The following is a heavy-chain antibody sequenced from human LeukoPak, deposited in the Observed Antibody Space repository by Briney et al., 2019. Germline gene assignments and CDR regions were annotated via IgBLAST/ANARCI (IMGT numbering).Heavy chain of an antibody. CDR3: AKDGEIWAKDGRDAFDI. V-gene: IGHV3-23*01. CDR2: ISGSGGST. J-gene: IGHJ3*02. CDR1: GFTFSSYD. Sequence: GGSLRLSCAASGFTFSSYDMSWVRQAPGKGLEWVSAISGSGGSTHYADSVKGRLTISRDNSKNTLYLQMNSLRAEDTAVYYCAKDGEIWAKDGRDAFDIWGQGTMVTVSS. D-gene: IGHD2-21*01.